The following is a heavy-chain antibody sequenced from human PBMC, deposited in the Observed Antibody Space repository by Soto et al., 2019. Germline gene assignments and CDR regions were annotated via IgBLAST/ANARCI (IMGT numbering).Heavy chain of an antibody. D-gene: IGHD3-22*01. J-gene: IGHJ4*02. CDR3: ARGTYYYDSSGSDLDY. Sequence: GGSLRLSCAASGFTFSSYAMSWVRQAPGKGLEWVSAISGSGGSTYYADSVKGRFTISRDNSKNTLYLQMNSLRAEDTAVYYCARGTYYYDSSGSDLDYWGQGTLVTVSS. CDR1: GFTFSSYA. CDR2: ISGSGGST. V-gene: IGHV3-23*01.